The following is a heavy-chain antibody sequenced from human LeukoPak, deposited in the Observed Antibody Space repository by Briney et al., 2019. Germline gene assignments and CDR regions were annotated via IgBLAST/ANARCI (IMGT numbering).Heavy chain of an antibody. Sequence: ASVKVSCKASGYTFTGYYMHWVRQAPGQGPVWMGWINPNSGGTNYAQKFQGRVTMTRDTSISTAYMELSRLRSDDTAVYYCAVSGYSYGIQVDYWGQGALVTVSS. J-gene: IGHJ4*02. CDR3: AVSGYSYGIQVDY. CDR2: INPNSGGT. CDR1: GYTFTGYY. D-gene: IGHD5-18*01. V-gene: IGHV1-2*02.